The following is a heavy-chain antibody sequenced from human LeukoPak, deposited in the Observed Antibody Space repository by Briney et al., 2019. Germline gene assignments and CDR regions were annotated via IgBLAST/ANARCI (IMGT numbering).Heavy chain of an antibody. D-gene: IGHD6-13*01. V-gene: IGHV3-7*05. CDR1: GFTYRRFW. CDR3: ATLHSSTWFPHFGN. J-gene: IGHJ4*02. Sequence: PGGSLRLSCPAPGFTYRRFWMSWVREAPGRGPEWAANINQDGSVKYYVDSVKGRFTVSRDNPKSALSLQMISLRVAHTPVYYYATLHSSTWFPHFGNWGQGMLVTGSS. CDR2: INQDGSVK.